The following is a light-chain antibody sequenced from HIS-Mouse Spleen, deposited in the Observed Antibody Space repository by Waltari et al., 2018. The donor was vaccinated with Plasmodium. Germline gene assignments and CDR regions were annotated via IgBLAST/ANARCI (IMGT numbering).Light chain of an antibody. V-gene: IGLV3-10*01. CDR3: YSTDSSGNHRV. J-gene: IGLJ3*02. CDR1: ALPKKY. CDR2: EDR. Sequence: SYELTQPPSVSVSPGQTARITCSGDALPKKYAYWYQQKSGQAPVLVIYEDRKRPSGIPEGFSGCSSGTMATVTISGAQVEDEADYYCYSTDSSGNHRVFGGGTKLTVL.